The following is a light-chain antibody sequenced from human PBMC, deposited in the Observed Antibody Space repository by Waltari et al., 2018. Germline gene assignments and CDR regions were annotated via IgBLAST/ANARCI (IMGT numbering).Light chain of an antibody. CDR1: QSFLYSPNYKNY. V-gene: IGKV4-1*01. J-gene: IGKJ4*01. CDR2: GAS. CDR3: QQYYSTPLT. Sequence: DIVMTQSLDSLAVSLGERATINCKSSQSFLYSPNYKNYLAWYQQKPGQPPKLLIYGASTRESGVPDRFSGSGSGTDFTLTISSLQAEDVAVYYCQQYYSTPLTFGGGTKVEIK.